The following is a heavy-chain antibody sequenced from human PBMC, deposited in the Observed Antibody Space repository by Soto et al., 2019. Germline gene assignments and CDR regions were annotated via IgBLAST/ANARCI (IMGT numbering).Heavy chain of an antibody. CDR2: IYWDDDK. D-gene: IGHD6-6*01. Sequence: QITLKESGPTLVKPTQTLTLTCTFSGFSLSTSGVGVGWIRQPPGKALEWLALIYWDDDKRYSPSLKSRLTITKDTSKNQVVLTMTNMDPVDTATYYCAHSSLVGAARRPTRLDYWGQGTLVTVSS. CDR3: AHSSLVGAARRPTRLDY. J-gene: IGHJ4*02. CDR1: GFSLSTSGVG. V-gene: IGHV2-5*02.